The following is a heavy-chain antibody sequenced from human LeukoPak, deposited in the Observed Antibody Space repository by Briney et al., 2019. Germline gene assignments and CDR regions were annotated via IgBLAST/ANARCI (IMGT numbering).Heavy chain of an antibody. D-gene: IGHD6-13*01. CDR2: INPYRGDT. Sequence: ASVNVSCKASGYTFTGYHIHWVRQAPGQGLEWMGRINPYRGDTNFAQKFQGRVTMTRDTSITTAYMDLSSLTPDDTAVYFCARDQGSLTRSWYTGYWGQGTQVTVSS. CDR3: ARDQGSLTRSWYTGY. V-gene: IGHV1-2*06. J-gene: IGHJ4*02. CDR1: GYTFTGYH.